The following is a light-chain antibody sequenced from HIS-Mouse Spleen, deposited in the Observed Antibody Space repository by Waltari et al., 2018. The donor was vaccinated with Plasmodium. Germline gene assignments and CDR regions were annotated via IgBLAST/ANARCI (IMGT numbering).Light chain of an antibody. V-gene: IGLV3-21*03. CDR2: DDS. Sequence: SYVLTQPPSVSVAPGKTARITCGGNNIGSKSVHWYQQKPGQAPVLGVYDDSDRPSGFPERFSGSNAGNTATLTISRVEAGDEADYYCQVWDSSSDHWVFGGGTKLTVL. CDR3: QVWDSSSDHWV. CDR1: NIGSKS. J-gene: IGLJ3*02.